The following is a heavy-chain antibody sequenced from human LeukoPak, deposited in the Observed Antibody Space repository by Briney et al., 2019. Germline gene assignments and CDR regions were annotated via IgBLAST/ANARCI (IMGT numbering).Heavy chain of an antibody. CDR1: GGSISSGGYS. J-gene: IGHJ4*02. CDR2: IYHSGST. Sequence: SETLSLTCAVSGGSISSGGYSWSWIRQPPGKGLEWIGYIYHSGSTYYNPSLTSRVTISVDRSKNQFSLKLSSVTAADTAVYYCARARPRGVMGFDYWGQGTLVTVSS. D-gene: IGHD3-10*01. CDR3: ARARPRGVMGFDY. V-gene: IGHV4-30-2*01.